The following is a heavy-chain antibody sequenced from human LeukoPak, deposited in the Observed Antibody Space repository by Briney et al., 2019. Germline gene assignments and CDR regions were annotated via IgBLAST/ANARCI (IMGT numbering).Heavy chain of an antibody. Sequence: SETLSLTCTVSGGSISSYYWSWIRQPPGKGLDWIGYIYYSGSPNYNPSPKIRVPISVDTPKNQFSLKLSSVTAADTAVYYCAARVGATQREDYWGQGTLVTVSS. V-gene: IGHV4-59*01. CDR3: AARVGATQREDY. D-gene: IGHD1-26*01. CDR1: GGSISSYY. J-gene: IGHJ4*02. CDR2: IYYSGSP.